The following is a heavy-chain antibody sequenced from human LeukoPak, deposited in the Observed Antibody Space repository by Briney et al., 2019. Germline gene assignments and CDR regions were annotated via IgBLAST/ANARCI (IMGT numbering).Heavy chain of an antibody. J-gene: IGHJ4*02. CDR3: ARVAAAGTLGY. CDR1: GFTVSSNY. D-gene: IGHD6-13*01. CDR2: IYSGGST. V-gene: IGHV3-66*01. Sequence: GGSLRLSCAVSGFTVSSNYMSWVRQAPGKGLEWVSVIYSGGSTYYVDSVKGRFTISRDNSKNTLYLQMNSLRVEDTAVYYCARVAAAGTLGYWGQGTLVTVSS.